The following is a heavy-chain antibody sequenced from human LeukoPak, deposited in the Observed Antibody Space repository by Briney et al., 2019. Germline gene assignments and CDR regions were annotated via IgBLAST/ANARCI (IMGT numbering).Heavy chain of an antibody. V-gene: IGHV3-7*04. CDR2: IKYDGTQK. CDR3: ARVEGNGWSAY. CDR1: ESTFSSYW. Sequence: GGSLRLSCVTSESTFSSYWMSWVRQAPGRGLEWVAHIKYDGTQKNYLDSVRGRFTVSRDNTNNSLYLHMSSLRFEDTAVYYCARVEGNGWSAYWGQGTLVTVSS. D-gene: IGHD6-19*01. J-gene: IGHJ4*02.